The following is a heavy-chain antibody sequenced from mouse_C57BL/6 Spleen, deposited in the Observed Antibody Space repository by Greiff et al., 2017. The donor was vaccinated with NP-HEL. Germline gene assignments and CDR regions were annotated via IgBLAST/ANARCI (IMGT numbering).Heavy chain of an antibody. J-gene: IGHJ4*01. V-gene: IGHV1-53*01. CDR3: AREEEGFPYYYAMDY. CDR1: GYTFTSYW. CDR2: INPSNGGT. Sequence: QVQLQQPGTELVKPGASVKLSCKASGYTFTSYWMHWVKQRPGQGLEWIGNINPSNGGTNYNEKFKSKATLTVDKSSSTAYMQLSSLTSEDSAVYYCAREEEGFPYYYAMDYWGQGTSVTVSS.